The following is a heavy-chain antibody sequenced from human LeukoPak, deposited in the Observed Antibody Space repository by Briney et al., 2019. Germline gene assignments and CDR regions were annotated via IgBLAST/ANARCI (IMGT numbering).Heavy chain of an antibody. CDR3: ARESRAAAGRGGNFDY. V-gene: IGHV3-21*01. CDR1: GFTFSTYS. D-gene: IGHD6-13*01. J-gene: IGHJ4*02. Sequence: GESLRLSCAASGFTFSTYSMNWLRLAPGKGLEWVSSISPDSNYKYYVDSVKGRFTISRDNAKSSLYLQMNSLRAEDTAVYYCARESRAAAGRGGNFDYWGQGTLVTVSS. CDR2: ISPDSNYK.